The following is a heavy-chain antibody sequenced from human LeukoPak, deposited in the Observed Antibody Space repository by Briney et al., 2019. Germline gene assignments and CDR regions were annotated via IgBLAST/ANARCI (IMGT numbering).Heavy chain of an antibody. CDR3: ARGPFKGDYYYYYMDV. D-gene: IGHD3-16*01. J-gene: IGHJ6*03. Sequence: ASVKVSCKASGYTFTSYDTSWVRQATGQGLEWMGWMNPNSGNTGYAQKFQGRVTMTRNTSISTAYMELSSLRSEDTAVYYCARGPFKGDYYYYYMDVWGKGTTVTISS. CDR2: MNPNSGNT. CDR1: GYTFTSYD. V-gene: IGHV1-8*01.